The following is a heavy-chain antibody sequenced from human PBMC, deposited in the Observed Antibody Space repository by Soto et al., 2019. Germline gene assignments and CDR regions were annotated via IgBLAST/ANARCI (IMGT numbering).Heavy chain of an antibody. Sequence: ASVKVSCKASGYPFTTYGISWVRQAPGQGLEWMGWISAYNGNTNYAQRLQGRVTMTTDTSTSTAYMELRSLRSDDTAVYYCARDSDGTGLSQWYFDLWGRGTLVTVSS. V-gene: IGHV1-18*01. J-gene: IGHJ2*01. CDR3: ARDSDGTGLSQWYFDL. CDR2: ISAYNGNT. D-gene: IGHD6-19*01. CDR1: GYPFTTYG.